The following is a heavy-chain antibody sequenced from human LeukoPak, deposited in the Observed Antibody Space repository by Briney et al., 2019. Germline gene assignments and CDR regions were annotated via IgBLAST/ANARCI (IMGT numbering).Heavy chain of an antibody. V-gene: IGHV2-26*01. CDR3: ARIAVGASLDFDY. Sequence: SGPTLLNPTETLTLTCTVSGFSLSNARMGVSWIRQPPGKALEWLAHIFSYDEKSYSTSMKSRPPISKDTSKSQLVPTLTNMDPVDTATYYCARIAVGASLDFDYWGQGTLVTVSS. J-gene: IGHJ4*02. CDR2: IFSYDEK. D-gene: IGHD1-26*01. CDR1: GFSLSNARMG.